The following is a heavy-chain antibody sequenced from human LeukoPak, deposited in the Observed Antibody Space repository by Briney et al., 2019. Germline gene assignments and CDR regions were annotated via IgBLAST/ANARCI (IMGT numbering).Heavy chain of an antibody. CDR3: ARLETAAAGSYYYGMDV. Sequence: ASVKVSCKASGYTFTDYYMHWVRQAPGQEPEWMGWVNPNSGATNYAVKFQGRVTMTGDTSISTAYMEVSRLRSDDTAVYYCARLETAAAGSYYYGMDVWGQGTTVTVSS. D-gene: IGHD6-13*01. CDR1: GYTFTDYY. V-gene: IGHV1-2*02. J-gene: IGHJ6*02. CDR2: VNPNSGAT.